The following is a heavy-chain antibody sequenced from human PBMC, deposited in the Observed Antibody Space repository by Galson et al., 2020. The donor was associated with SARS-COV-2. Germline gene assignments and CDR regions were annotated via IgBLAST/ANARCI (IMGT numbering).Heavy chain of an antibody. CDR2: FDPEDGET. CDR1: GYTLTELS. V-gene: IGHV1-24*01. D-gene: IGHD6-13*01. CDR3: ARDNSPNMGAAGTVDY. J-gene: IGHJ4*02. Sequence: ASVKVSCKVSGYTLTELSMHWVRQAPGKGLEWMGGFDPEDGETIYAQKFQGRVTMTEDTSTDTAYMELSSLRSEDTAVYYCARDNSPNMGAAGTVDYWGQGTLVTVSS.